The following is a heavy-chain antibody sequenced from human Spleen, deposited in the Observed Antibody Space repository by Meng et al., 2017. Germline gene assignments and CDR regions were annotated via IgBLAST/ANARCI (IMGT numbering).Heavy chain of an antibody. D-gene: IGHD5-12*01. V-gene: IGHV1-2*06. J-gene: IGHJ4*02. CDR3: ARAGGWLRPFAVDY. Sequence: ASVKVSCKPSGYNFPDYYIHWVRQAPGQGLEWMGRIDPKNGDTHYAQKFQGRVTMTGDTSISTAYMDLSGLRSDDTAVYYCARAGGWLRPFAVDYWGQGTLVTVSS. CDR2: IDPKNGDT. CDR1: GYNFPDYY.